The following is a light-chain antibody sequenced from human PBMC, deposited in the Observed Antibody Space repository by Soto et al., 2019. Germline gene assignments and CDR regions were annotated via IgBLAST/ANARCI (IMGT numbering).Light chain of an antibody. CDR3: HQYGTSPQT. CDR1: QSVTSSY. J-gene: IGKJ1*01. V-gene: IGKV3-20*01. Sequence: EIVLTQSPGTLSLSPGERATPSCRASQSVTSSYLAWYQQKPGQAPRLLIYAASSRASAIPDRFSGSGSGTDFTLTISRLEPEDFAVYYCHQYGTSPQTFGQGTKVDIK. CDR2: AAS.